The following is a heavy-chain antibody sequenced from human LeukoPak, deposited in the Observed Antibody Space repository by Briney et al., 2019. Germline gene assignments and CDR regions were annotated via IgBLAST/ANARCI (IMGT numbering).Heavy chain of an antibody. J-gene: IGHJ3*02. V-gene: IGHV1-3*01. Sequence: HGASVKVSCKASGYTFTSYAMHWVRQAPGQRLEWMGWINAGNGNTKYSQKFQGRVTITRDTSASTAYMELSSLRSEDTAVYYCARDGGYNWNDVAFDIWGQGTMDTVSS. D-gene: IGHD1-1*01. CDR2: INAGNGNT. CDR1: GYTFTSYA. CDR3: ARDGGYNWNDVAFDI.